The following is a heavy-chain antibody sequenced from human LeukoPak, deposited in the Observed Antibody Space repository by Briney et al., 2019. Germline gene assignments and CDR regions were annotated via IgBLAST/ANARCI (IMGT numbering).Heavy chain of an antibody. Sequence: PGGSLRLSCAASGFTFSSYTMSWVRQAPGKGLEWVSAISGSGSSTYYADSVKGRFTISRDNSKNTLYLQMNSLRADDTAVYYCAKVDTVLGRPFDPWGREPWSPSPQ. J-gene: IGHJ5*02. V-gene: IGHV3-23*01. CDR3: AKVDTVLGRPFDP. D-gene: IGHD5-18*01. CDR2: ISGSGSST. CDR1: GFTFSSYT.